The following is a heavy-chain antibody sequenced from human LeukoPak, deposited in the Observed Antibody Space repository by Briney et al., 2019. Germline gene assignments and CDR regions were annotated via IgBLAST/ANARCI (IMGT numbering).Heavy chain of an antibody. J-gene: IGHJ4*02. CDR2: INPNSGDT. V-gene: IGHV1-2*04. CDR1: GYIFTGYY. Sequence: ASVKVSCTTSGYIFTGYYMHWVRQAPGQGLEWMGWINPNSGDTNYAQKFQGWVTMTRDTSISTTYMELTRLRSDDTAIYYCARGYCGGDRCYPRFGFDFWGQGTQVTVSS. CDR3: ARGYCGGDRCYPRFGFDF. D-gene: IGHD2-15*01.